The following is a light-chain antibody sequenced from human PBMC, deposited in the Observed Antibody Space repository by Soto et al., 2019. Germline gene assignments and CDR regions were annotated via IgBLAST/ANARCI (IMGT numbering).Light chain of an antibody. J-gene: IGKJ3*01. Sequence: DIQLTQSPSFLSASVGDRVTITCRASQGISSYLAWYQQEPGKAPKLLIYAASTLQSGVPSRFSGSGSGTEFTLTISSLQPEDFATYYCQQLNSYPPAFGPRTKVDIK. CDR1: QGISSY. CDR2: AAS. V-gene: IGKV1-9*01. CDR3: QQLNSYPPA.